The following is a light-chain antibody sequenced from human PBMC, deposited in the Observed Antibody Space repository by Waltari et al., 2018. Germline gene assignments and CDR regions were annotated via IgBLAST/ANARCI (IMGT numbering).Light chain of an antibody. CDR1: QDISNS. J-gene: IGKJ4*01. CDR3: QQYYSYPH. Sequence: DIQMTQSPSSLSASVGDRVTFTCGASQDISNSLAWYQQKPGKAPKLLLYAASTLEGGVPSRFIGSGSGTDYTLTISSLQPDDFATYYCQQYYSYPHFGGGTKVEIK. V-gene: IGKV1-NL1*01. CDR2: AAS.